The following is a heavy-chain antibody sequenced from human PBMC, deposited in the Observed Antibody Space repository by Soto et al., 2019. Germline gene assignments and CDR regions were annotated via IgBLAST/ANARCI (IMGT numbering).Heavy chain of an antibody. CDR3: ARTYYASTNWFDP. CDR1: GGTFSSYA. D-gene: IGHD3-3*01. CDR2: IIPIFGTA. V-gene: IGHV1-69*01. Sequence: QVQLVQSGAEVKKPGSSVKVSCKASGGTFSSYAISWVRQAPGQGLEWMGGIIPIFGTANYAQKFQGTGTIIAEESPSPAYMELSSLRSEDTAVYYCARTYYASTNWFDPWGQGTLVTVSS. J-gene: IGHJ5*02.